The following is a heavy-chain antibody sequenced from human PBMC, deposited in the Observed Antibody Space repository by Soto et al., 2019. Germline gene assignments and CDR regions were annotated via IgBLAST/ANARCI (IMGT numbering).Heavy chain of an antibody. Sequence: GASVKVSCKASGGTFSSYTISWVRQAPGQGLEWMGRIIPILGIANYAQKFQGRVTITADKSTSTAYMELSSLRSEDTAVYYWARDTGRTPYYYGSGSPHFDYWGQGTLVTVSS. J-gene: IGHJ4*02. CDR2: IIPILGIA. D-gene: IGHD3-10*01. CDR1: GGTFSSYT. V-gene: IGHV1-69*04. CDR3: ARDTGRTPYYYGSGSPHFDY.